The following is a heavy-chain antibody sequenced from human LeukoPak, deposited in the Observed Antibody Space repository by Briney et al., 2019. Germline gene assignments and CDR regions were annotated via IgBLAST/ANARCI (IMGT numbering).Heavy chain of an antibody. CDR2: ISSSSSYI. D-gene: IGHD4/OR15-4a*01. CDR3: ARELRGARYYYYMDV. Sequence: GGSLRLSCAASGFTFSTYSMNWVRQAPGKGLEWVSSISSSSSYIYYADSVKGRFTISRDNAKNSLYLQMNSLRAEDTAVYFCARELRGARYYYYMDVWGKGTTVTVSS. CDR1: GFTFSTYS. J-gene: IGHJ6*03. V-gene: IGHV3-21*01.